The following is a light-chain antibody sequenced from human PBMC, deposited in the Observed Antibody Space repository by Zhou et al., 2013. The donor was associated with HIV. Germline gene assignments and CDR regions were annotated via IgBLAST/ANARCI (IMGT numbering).Light chain of an antibody. Sequence: EFVLTQSPGTLSLSPGERATLSCRTSQSVSSSYLAWYQQKPGQAPRLLIYGASSRATGIPDRFSGSGSGTEFTLTISSMQSEDFAVYYCQQYNDWPRTFGQGTKLEIK. CDR3: QQYNDWPRT. J-gene: IGKJ2*01. V-gene: IGKV3-20*01. CDR2: GAS. CDR1: QSVSSSY.